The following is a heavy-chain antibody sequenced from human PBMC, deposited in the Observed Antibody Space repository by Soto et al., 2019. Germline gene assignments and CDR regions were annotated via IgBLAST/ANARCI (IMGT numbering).Heavy chain of an antibody. J-gene: IGHJ4*02. CDR3: EKDPKQWLAPD. Sequence: SETLSLTCTVSGGIITSGGYYWSWLRQRPGKGLEWIGCVYHSGTSHSNPSLEGRVSLSVDTSRNHFSLSLRSVTAADTAVYYCEKDPKQWLAPDWGQGTLVTVSS. D-gene: IGHD6-19*01. V-gene: IGHV4-31*03. CDR1: GGIITSGGYY. CDR2: VYHSGTS.